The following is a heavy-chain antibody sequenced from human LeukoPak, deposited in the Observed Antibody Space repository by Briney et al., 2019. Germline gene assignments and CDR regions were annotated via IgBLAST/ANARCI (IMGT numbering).Heavy chain of an antibody. CDR1: GGPFSDYY. V-gene: IGHV4-34*01. D-gene: IGHD5-24*01. Sequence: PSETLSLTCAVYGGPFSDYYWSWIRQPPGKGLEWIGKINHSGSTNYSPSLKSRVAISIDTSKNQFSLKLNSMTAADTAVYYCARGEGARDGYNYAGPFYFDYWGHGTLVTVSS. CDR2: INHSGST. CDR3: ARGEGARDGYNYAGPFYFDY. J-gene: IGHJ4*01.